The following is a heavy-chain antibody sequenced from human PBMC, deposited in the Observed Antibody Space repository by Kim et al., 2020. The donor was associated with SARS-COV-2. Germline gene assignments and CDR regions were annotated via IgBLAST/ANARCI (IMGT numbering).Heavy chain of an antibody. V-gene: IGHV1-46*01. CDR1: GYTFISYY. J-gene: IGHJ3*01. CDR3: ARTYSWGLGGNVFHV. CDR2: INPNGGNT. Sequence: ASVKVSCKASGYTFISYYMHWVRQAPGQGLEWMGIINPNGGNTTYAQKLQGRVTMTRDTSTSTVYMELSSLRSDDTAVYYCARTYSWGLGGNVFHVW. D-gene: IGHD1-26*01.